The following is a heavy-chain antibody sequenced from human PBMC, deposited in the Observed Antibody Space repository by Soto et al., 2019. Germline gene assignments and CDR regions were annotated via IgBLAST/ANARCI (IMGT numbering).Heavy chain of an antibody. V-gene: IGHV4-59*01. J-gene: IGHJ6*02. CDR2: VFYTGRA. CDR1: CGSLGSYY. D-gene: IGHD4-4*01. CDR3: ARDGDGRMTTNPYYYNGMDV. Sequence: SETLSLTGTGSCGSLGSYYWSWIRQPPGKGLDWIGYVFYTGRANYNASLKSRVSISLDTSNYQFSLKLSPVTAADTAVYYCARDGDGRMTTNPYYYNGMDVWGPGTTVTVSS.